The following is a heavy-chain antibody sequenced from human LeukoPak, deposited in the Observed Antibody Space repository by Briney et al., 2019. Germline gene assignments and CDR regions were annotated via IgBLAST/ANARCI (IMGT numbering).Heavy chain of an antibody. V-gene: IGHV3-21*01. CDR3: ARHSDYDILTGPNDY. J-gene: IGHJ4*02. Sequence: GGSLRLSCAASGFTFSTYSMNWVRQAPGKGPEWVSSISTSSIYIYYADSVKGRFTIPRDNAKNSLFLQMNSLRAEDTAVYYCARHSDYDILTGPNDYWGQGTLVTVSS. CDR2: ISTSSIYI. CDR1: GFTFSTYS. D-gene: IGHD3-9*01.